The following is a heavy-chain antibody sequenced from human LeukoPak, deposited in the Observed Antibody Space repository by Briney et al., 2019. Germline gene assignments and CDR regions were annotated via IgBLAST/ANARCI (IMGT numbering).Heavy chain of an antibody. D-gene: IGHD3-22*01. J-gene: IGHJ4*02. CDR3: ARSCDYYDSSGYYCFFDY. CDR1: GGSISSSSYY. Sequence: SETLSLTCTVSGGSISSSSYYWGWIRQPPGKGLEWIGSIYYSGSTYYNPSLKSRVTISVDTSKNQFSLKLSSVTAADTAVYYCARSCDYYDSSGYYCFFDYWGQGTLDTVSS. CDR2: IYYSGST. V-gene: IGHV4-39*01.